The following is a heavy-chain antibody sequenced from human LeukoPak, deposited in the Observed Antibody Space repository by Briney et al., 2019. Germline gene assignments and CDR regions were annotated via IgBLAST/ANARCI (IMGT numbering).Heavy chain of an antibody. CDR1: GFTFSSYE. D-gene: IGHD1-1*01. CDR2: IYYSGSP. CDR3: ATWRTAKTGFDY. V-gene: IGHV4-59*05. J-gene: IGHJ4*02. Sequence: PGGPLRLSCAASGFTFSSYEMNWVRQPPGKGLECIGSIYYSGSPYYNPSLKSRVTISVDTSENQFSLRLSSVTAADTAVYYCATWRTAKTGFDYWGQGTLVTVCS.